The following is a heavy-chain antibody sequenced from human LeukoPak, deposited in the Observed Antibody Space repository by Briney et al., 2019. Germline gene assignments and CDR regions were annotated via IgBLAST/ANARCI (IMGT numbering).Heavy chain of an antibody. CDR1: GFTFSSYA. D-gene: IGHD3-22*01. CDR3: AKVKIGADHYYDSSGYLFDY. J-gene: IGHJ4*02. CDR2: VTGNGGST. V-gene: IGHV3-23*01. Sequence: GGSLRLSCAASGFTFSSYAMSWVRQAPGKGLEWVSAVTGNGGSTYYADSVKGRLTISRDNAKNTLYLQMNSLRAEDTAVYYCAKVKIGADHYYDSSGYLFDYWGQGTLVTVSS.